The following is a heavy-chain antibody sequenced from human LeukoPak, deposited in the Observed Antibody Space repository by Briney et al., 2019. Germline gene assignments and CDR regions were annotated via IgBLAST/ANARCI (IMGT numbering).Heavy chain of an antibody. V-gene: IGHV3-23*01. CDR2: ISGSGADT. D-gene: IGHD2-2*01. Sequence: GGSLRLSCAASGFTFSTYAMTWVRQSPGKGLEWASAISGSGADTFYADSVKGRFTISRDNSKNTMYLQMNSLRAEDTATYYCAKGPVVPVATYYFDYWGQGTLVTVSS. CDR1: GFTFSTYA. CDR3: AKGPVVPVATYYFDY. J-gene: IGHJ4*02.